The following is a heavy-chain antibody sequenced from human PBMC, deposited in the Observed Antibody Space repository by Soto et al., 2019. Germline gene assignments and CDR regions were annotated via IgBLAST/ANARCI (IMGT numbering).Heavy chain of an antibody. J-gene: IGHJ6*03. Sequence: GESLKISCKGSGYSFTSYWIGWVRQMPGKSLKWKGIIYPGDSNTRCSPSFQGQVTISADKSISTAYLQWSSLKASDTSMYYCARHRSDYYYYYYMDVWGKGTTVTVSS. CDR1: GYSFTSYW. V-gene: IGHV5-51*01. CDR3: ARHRSDYYYYYYMDV. CDR2: IYPGDSNT.